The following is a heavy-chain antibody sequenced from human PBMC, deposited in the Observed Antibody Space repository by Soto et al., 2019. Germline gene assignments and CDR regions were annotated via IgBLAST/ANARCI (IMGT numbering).Heavy chain of an antibody. V-gene: IGHV4-39*01. D-gene: IGHD2-8*01. Sequence: SETLSLTCTVSGGSISSRGSMSGRSFYWGWMRQPPGKGLEWIASISYSDGSSYNSSLKSRLTISVDTSKNQFSLSLRSVTAADTAVYYCASHRTFWPFDYWGQGTVVTVSS. J-gene: IGHJ4*02. CDR3: ASHRTFWPFDY. CDR2: ISYSDGS. CDR1: GGSISSRGSMSGRSFY.